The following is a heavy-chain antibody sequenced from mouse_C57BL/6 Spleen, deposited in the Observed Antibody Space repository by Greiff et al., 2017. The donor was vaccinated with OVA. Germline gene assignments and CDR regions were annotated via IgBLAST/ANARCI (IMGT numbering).Heavy chain of an antibody. V-gene: IGHV5-16*01. CDR2: INYDGSST. Sequence: EVKLMESEGGLVQPGSSMKLSCTASGFTFSDYYMAWVRQVPEKGLEWVANINYDGSSTYYLDSLKSRFIISRDNAKNILYLQMSSLKSEDTATYYCARGGAYYSNPYWYFDVWGTGTTVTVSS. CDR3: ARGGAYYSNPYWYFDV. J-gene: IGHJ1*03. CDR1: GFTFSDYY. D-gene: IGHD2-5*01.